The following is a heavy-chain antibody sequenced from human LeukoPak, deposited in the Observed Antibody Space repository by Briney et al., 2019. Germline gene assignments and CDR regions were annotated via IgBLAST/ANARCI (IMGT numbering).Heavy chain of an antibody. CDR3: ARGRWPYPSMGV. D-gene: IGHD5-24*01. V-gene: IGHV3-73*01. CDR1: GFTFSGFG. Sequence: PGGSLKLSCAVSGFTFSGFGIHWVRQASGKGLEWVGRMRSRANNYATAYAASVRGRFTISRDDSKNTAYLQMNSLLTEDTAVYYCARGRWPYPSMGVWGQGTTVTVSS. CDR2: MRSRANNYAT. J-gene: IGHJ6*02.